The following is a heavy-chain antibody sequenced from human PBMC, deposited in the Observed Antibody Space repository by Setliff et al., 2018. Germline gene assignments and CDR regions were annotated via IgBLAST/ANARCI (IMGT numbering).Heavy chain of an antibody. J-gene: IGHJ3*02. CDR1: GGSISSSSYY. D-gene: IGHD1-26*01. V-gene: IGHV4-39*07. CDR2: IHYSGST. CDR3: ARGGDSGSYFLANHDAFDI. Sequence: PSETLSLTCTVSGGSISSSSYYWGWIRQPPGKGLEWIGSIHYSGSTYYNPSLKSRVTISIDTSKNQFSLKVSSVTAADTAVYYCARGGDSGSYFLANHDAFDIWGQGTMVTVSS.